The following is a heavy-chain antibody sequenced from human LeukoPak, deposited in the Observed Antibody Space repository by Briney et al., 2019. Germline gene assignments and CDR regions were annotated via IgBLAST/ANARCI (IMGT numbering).Heavy chain of an antibody. Sequence: SETLSLTCTVSGYSITSAYYWGWIRQPPGKGLEWIGSFFLKGSTYYNPSLKSRVTISVDTSKNQFSLKLSSVTAADTAVYYCARANYYGSSGYSRGAFDIWGQGTMVTVSS. CDR1: GYSITSAYY. CDR3: ARANYYGSSGYSRGAFDI. D-gene: IGHD3-22*01. CDR2: FFLKGST. V-gene: IGHV4-38-2*02. J-gene: IGHJ3*02.